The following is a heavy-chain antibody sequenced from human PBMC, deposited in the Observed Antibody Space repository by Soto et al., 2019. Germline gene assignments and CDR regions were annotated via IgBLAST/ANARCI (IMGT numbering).Heavy chain of an antibody. CDR3: AREFGYCTNGCYDGMDD. V-gene: IGHV1-69*13. Sequence: SSLQLSCKNAGGTFSSYAIRWVRQAPGQGLEWMGGIIPIFGTANYAQKFQGRVTITADESTSTAYMELSSLRSEGTAVYYCAREFGYCTNGCYDGMDDWRNGT. J-gene: IGHJ6*04. CDR2: IIPIFGTA. CDR1: GGTFSSYA. D-gene: IGHD2-8*01.